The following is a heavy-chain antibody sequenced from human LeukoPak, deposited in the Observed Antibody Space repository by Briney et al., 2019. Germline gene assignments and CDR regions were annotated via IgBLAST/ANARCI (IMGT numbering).Heavy chain of an antibody. J-gene: IGHJ4*02. CDR1: GFTFSSYG. CDR3: AKDPTFNYCDSSGNFVDY. CDR2: ISGSGGST. Sequence: GGSLRLSCAASGFTFSSYGMSWVRQAPRRGLEWVSAISGSGGSTYYADSVKGRFTISRDNSKNTLYLQMNSLRAEDTAVYYCAKDPTFNYCDSSGNFVDYWGQGTLVTVSS. D-gene: IGHD3-22*01. V-gene: IGHV3-23*01.